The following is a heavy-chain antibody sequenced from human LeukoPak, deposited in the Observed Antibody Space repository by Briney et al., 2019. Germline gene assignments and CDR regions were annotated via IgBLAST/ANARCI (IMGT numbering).Heavy chain of an antibody. D-gene: IGHD4-17*01. CDR1: GGSFSVYH. CDR2: INLSGST. CDR3: ARMSPRLRRLTVTTSKGFDY. V-gene: IGHV4-34*01. J-gene: IGHJ4*02. Sequence: PSETLSLTCAVYGGSFSVYHWNWIRQTPGKGLEWIGEINLSGSTNYNPSLKSRVTISVDTSKNQFSLKLSSVTAADTAVYYCARMSPRLRRLTVTTSKGFDYWGQGTLVTVSS.